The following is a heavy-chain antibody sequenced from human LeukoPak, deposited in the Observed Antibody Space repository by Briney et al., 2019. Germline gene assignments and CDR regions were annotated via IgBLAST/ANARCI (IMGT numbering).Heavy chain of an antibody. CDR1: GITFSSYG. CDR3: AKNGDRGAYCTGGTCYPYFYYYMDV. D-gene: IGHD2-15*01. V-gene: IGHV3-23*01. CDR2: ISSTGGTT. Sequence: GGSLRLSCAASGITFSSYGMSWVRQAPGKGREWVSSISSTGGTTYYADSVKGRFTISRDNSKNTLYLQMNSLRAEDTAIYYCAKNGDRGAYCTGGTCYPYFYYYMDVWGKGTTVTI. J-gene: IGHJ6*03.